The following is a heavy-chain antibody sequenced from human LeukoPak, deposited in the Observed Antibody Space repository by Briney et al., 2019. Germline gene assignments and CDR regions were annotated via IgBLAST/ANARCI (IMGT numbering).Heavy chain of an antibody. V-gene: IGHV3-30-3*01. D-gene: IGHD5-18*01. CDR3: ARGGSYGLI. CDR1: GFTFSSYA. CDR2: ISYDGSNK. Sequence: PGRSLRLSCAASGFTFSSYAMHWVRQAPGKGLEWVAVISYDGSNKYYADSVKGRFTISRDNSKNTLYLQMNSLRAEDTAVYYCARGGSYGLIWGQGTLVTVSS. J-gene: IGHJ4*02.